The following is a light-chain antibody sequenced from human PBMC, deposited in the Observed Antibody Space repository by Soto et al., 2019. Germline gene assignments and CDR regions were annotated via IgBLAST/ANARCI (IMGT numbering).Light chain of an antibody. Sequence: EIVLTQSPGTLSLSPVERATLSCMASQSVSSSYLAWYQQKPGQAPRLLIYGASSRATGIPDRFSGSGSGTDFTLTISSLQSEDFAVYYCQQYNDWPPITFGQGTKVDIK. CDR2: GAS. CDR3: QQYNDWPPIT. V-gene: IGKV3-20*01. CDR1: QSVSSSY. J-gene: IGKJ1*01.